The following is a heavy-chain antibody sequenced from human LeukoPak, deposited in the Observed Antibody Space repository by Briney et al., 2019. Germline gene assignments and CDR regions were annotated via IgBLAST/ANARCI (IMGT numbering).Heavy chain of an antibody. V-gene: IGHV1-8*01. CDR2: MNPNSGNT. Sequence: ASVNVSFKSSVYTFNIYDINWVRQATGQGLEWMGWMNPNSGNTDYAQKFQGRVTMTRDTSISTAYMELSSLRSEDTAVYYCARGITAGVDYWGQGTLVTVSS. CDR1: VYTFNIYD. CDR3: ARGITAGVDY. J-gene: IGHJ4*02. D-gene: IGHD6-13*01.